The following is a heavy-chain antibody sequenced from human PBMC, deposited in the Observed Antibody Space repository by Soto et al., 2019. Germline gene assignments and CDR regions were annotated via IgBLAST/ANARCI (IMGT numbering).Heavy chain of an antibody. CDR1: GYTFTSYG. CDR2: ISAYNGNT. V-gene: IGHV1-18*01. Sequence: ASVKVSCKASGYTFTSYGISWVRQAPGQGLEWMGWISAYNGNTNYAQKLQGRVTMTTDTATSTAYIELRSLRSDDTAVYYCARDDTAMGKVDNWGQGTLVTVAS. D-gene: IGHD5-18*01. J-gene: IGHJ4*02. CDR3: ARDDTAMGKVDN.